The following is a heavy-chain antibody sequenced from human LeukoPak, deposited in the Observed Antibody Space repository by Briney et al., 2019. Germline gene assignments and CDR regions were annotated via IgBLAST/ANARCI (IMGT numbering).Heavy chain of an antibody. V-gene: IGHV4-59*08. J-gene: IGHJ4*02. CDR3: ARLQDEWELLLGYYFDY. D-gene: IGHD1-26*01. Sequence: SETLSLTCTVSGGSMSPYHWGWIRQPPGKGLEWTGYIYYSGSTCYNPSLKSRVTISVDTSKNQFSLKLSSVTAADTAVYYCARLQDEWELLLGYYFDYWGQGTLVTVSS. CDR1: GGSMSPYH. CDR2: IYYSGST.